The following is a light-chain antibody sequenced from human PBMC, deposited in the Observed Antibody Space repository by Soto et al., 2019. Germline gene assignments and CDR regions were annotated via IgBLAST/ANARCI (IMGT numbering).Light chain of an antibody. CDR3: QYRSNWSPGT. CDR1: QSVNSK. CDR2: GAS. J-gene: IGKJ5*01. Sequence: EIVMTQSPSTLSVSPGERVTLSCRASQSVNSKVAWYQQKPGQAPRLLIYGASTRATGIPARFSGSGSGTEFTLTISSLQSEDFAVYYCQYRSNWSPGTFGQGTRLEI. V-gene: IGKV3-15*01.